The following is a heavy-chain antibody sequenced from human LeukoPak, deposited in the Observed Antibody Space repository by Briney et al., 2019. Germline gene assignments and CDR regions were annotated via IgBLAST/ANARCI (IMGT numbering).Heavy chain of an antibody. J-gene: IGHJ6*03. CDR2: ISAYNGNT. Sequence: GASVKVSCKASGYTFTSYGISWVRQAPGQGLEWMGWISAYNGNTNYAQRLQGRVTMTRDTSISTAYMELSRLRSDDTAVYYCARGSSPSSYYYYYYYMDVWGKGTTVTVSS. CDR1: GYTFTSYG. D-gene: IGHD6-6*01. V-gene: IGHV1-18*01. CDR3: ARGSSPSSYYYYYYYMDV.